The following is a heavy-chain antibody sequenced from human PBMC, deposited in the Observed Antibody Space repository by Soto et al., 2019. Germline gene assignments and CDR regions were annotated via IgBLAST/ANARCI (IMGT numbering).Heavy chain of an antibody. D-gene: IGHD3-22*01. J-gene: IGHJ6*02. CDR3: ARDQLNYYDSSGYPMDV. CDR2: IIPIFGTA. Sequence: ASVKVSCKASGGTFSSYAISWVRQAPGQGLEWMGGIIPIFGTANYAQKFQGRVTITADESTSTAYMELSSLRSEDTAVYYCARDQLNYYDSSGYPMDVWGQGTTVTVSS. CDR1: GGTFSSYA. V-gene: IGHV1-69*13.